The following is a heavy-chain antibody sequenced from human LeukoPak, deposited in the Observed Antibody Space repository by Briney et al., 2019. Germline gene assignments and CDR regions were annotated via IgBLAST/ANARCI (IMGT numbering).Heavy chain of an antibody. CDR2: INPNSGGT. Sequence: ASVKVSCKASGYTFTSYYMHWVRQAPGQGLEWMGRINPNSGGTNYAQKFQGRVTMTRDTSISTAYMELSRLRSDDTAVYYCARDLLVGAAYNWFDPWGQGTLVTVSS. J-gene: IGHJ5*02. CDR3: ARDLLVGAAYNWFDP. V-gene: IGHV1-2*06. D-gene: IGHD2-15*01. CDR1: GYTFTSYY.